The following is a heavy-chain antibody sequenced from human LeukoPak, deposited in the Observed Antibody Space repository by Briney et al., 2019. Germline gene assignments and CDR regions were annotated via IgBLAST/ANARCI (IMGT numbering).Heavy chain of an antibody. V-gene: IGHV4-31*03. D-gene: IGHD6-13*01. CDR1: GGSISSGGYY. CDR2: IYYSGST. CDR3: ARERGAAAAYFDP. Sequence: PSETLSLTCTVSGGSISSGGYYWSWIRQHPGKGLEWIGYIYYSGSTYYNPSLKSRVTISVDTSKNQFSLKLSSVTAADTAVYYCARERGAAAAYFDPWGQGTLVTVSS. J-gene: IGHJ5*02.